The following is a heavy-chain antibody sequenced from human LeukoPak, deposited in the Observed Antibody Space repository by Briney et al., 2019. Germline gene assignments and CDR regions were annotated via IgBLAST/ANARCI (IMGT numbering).Heavy chain of an antibody. J-gene: IGHJ4*02. CDR1: GYTLTELS. Sequence: ASVKVSCKVSGYTLTELSMHWVRQAPGKGLEWMGGFDPEDGEIIYAQRFQGRVTMTEDTSTDTAYMELSSLRSEDTAVYYCATVTGELFRFYFDYWGQGTLVIVSS. CDR3: ATVTGELFRFYFDY. D-gene: IGHD3-10*01. V-gene: IGHV1-24*01. CDR2: FDPEDGEI.